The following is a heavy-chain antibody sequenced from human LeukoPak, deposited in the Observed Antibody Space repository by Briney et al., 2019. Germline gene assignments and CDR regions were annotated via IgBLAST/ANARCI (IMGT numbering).Heavy chain of an antibody. D-gene: IGHD6-19*01. V-gene: IGHV1-18*01. CDR3: ARDRSIAVAGPFDY. Sequence: ASVKVSCKASGYTFTSYGISWARQAPGQGLEWMGWISAYNGNTNYAQKLQGRVTMTTDTSTSTAYMELRSLRSDDTAVYYCARDRSIAVAGPFDYWGQGTLVTVSS. CDR1: GYTFTSYG. CDR2: ISAYNGNT. J-gene: IGHJ4*02.